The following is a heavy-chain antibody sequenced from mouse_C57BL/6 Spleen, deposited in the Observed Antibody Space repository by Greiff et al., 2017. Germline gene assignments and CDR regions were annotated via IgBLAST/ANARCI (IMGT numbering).Heavy chain of an antibody. D-gene: IGHD1-1*01. Sequence: EVKLVESEGGLVQPGSSMKLSCTASGFTFSDYYMAWVRQVPEKGLEWVANINYDGSSTYYLDSLKSRFIISRDNAMNILYLQMSSLKSEDTAEYSCARTALYGGSYPSWFGYWGQGTLVTVSA. J-gene: IGHJ3*01. CDR2: INYDGSST. CDR1: GFTFSDYY. CDR3: ARTALYGGSYPSWFGY. V-gene: IGHV5-16*01.